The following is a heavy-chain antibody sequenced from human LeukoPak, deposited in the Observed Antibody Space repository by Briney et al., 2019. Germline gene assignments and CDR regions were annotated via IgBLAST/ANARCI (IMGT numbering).Heavy chain of an antibody. J-gene: IGHJ4*02. CDR3: ASVPGETKKRAIDY. V-gene: IGHV3-21*01. CDR2: ISGSSSYI. Sequence: PGGSLRLSCAASGFSFSSYSMNWVRQAPGKGLEWVSAISGSSSYIYYSDSVKGRFTISRYNAKNSVDLQMNSLRAEDTAVYYCASVPGETKKRAIDYWGQGTLVTVSS. CDR1: GFSFSSYS. D-gene: IGHD3-10*01.